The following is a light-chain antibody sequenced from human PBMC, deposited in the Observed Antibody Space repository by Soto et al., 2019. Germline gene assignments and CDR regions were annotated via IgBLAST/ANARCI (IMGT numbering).Light chain of an antibody. J-gene: IGKJ2*01. CDR2: AAS. Sequence: DIQMTQSPSSLSASVGDRVTITCRASQSISSYLNWYQQKPGKAPKLLIYAASSLQSGVPSRFSXXGSGTDFTLTISSLQPEDFATYYCQQSYSTPIRVSTFGQGTKLEIK. CDR3: QQSYSTPIRVST. CDR1: QSISSY. V-gene: IGKV1-39*01.